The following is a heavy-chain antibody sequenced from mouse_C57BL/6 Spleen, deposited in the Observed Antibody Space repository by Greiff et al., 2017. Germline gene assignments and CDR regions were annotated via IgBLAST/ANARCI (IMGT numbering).Heavy chain of an antibody. CDR3: ARGGGYGSSYGFAD. D-gene: IGHD1-1*01. V-gene: IGHV1-55*01. CDR1: GYTFTSYW. J-gene: IGHJ3*01. Sequence: QVQLQQPGAELVKPGASVKMSCKASGYTFTSYWITWVKQRPGQGLEWIGDIYPGSGSTKYNEKFKSKATLTVDTSSSTAYMQLSSLTSEDSAVYYCARGGGYGSSYGFADWGQGTLVTVSA. CDR2: IYPGSGST.